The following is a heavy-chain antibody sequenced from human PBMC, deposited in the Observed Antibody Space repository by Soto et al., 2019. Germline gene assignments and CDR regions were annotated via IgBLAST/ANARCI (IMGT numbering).Heavy chain of an antibody. CDR2: IWYDGSNK. Sequence: QVQLVESGGGVVQPGRSLRLSCAASGFTFSSYGMHWVRQAPGKGLEWVAVIWYDGSNKYYADSVKGRFTISRDNSKTTLYLQMNSLRAEDTAVYYCARAGTTGTTTTRMIGGHWGQGTLVTVSS. CDR1: GFTFSSYG. J-gene: IGHJ4*02. CDR3: ARAGTTGTTTTRMIGGH. D-gene: IGHD1-1*01. V-gene: IGHV3-33*01.